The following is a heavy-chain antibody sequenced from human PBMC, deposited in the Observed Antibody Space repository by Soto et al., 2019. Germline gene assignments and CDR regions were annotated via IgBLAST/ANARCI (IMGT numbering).Heavy chain of an antibody. CDR3: ARLYIAAAGISQYFQH. CDR1: GGSISSSNYY. CDR2: IYYTGST. J-gene: IGHJ1*01. Sequence: QLQLQESGPGLVKPSETLSLTCSVSGGSISSSNYYWGWVRQPPGKGLEWIGNIYYTGSTYYNPSLKSRVTISVDTSKNQFSLRLSSVTAADTAMYFCARLYIAAAGISQYFQHWGQGTLVTVSS. D-gene: IGHD6-13*01. V-gene: IGHV4-39*01.